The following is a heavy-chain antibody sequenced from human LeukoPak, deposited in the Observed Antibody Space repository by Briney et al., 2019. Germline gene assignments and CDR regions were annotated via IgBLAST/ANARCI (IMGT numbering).Heavy chain of an antibody. CDR2: INPNSGGT. CDR3: ARGMSGSYYYYYYYMDV. J-gene: IGHJ6*03. V-gene: IGHV1-2*06. Sequence: ASVKVSCKASGYTFTGHYMHWVRQAPGQGLEWMGRINPNSGGTNYAQKFQGGVTMTRDTSISTAYMELSRLRSDDTAVYYCARGMSGSYYYYYYYMDVWGKGTTVTVSS. D-gene: IGHD5-12*01. CDR1: GYTFTGHY.